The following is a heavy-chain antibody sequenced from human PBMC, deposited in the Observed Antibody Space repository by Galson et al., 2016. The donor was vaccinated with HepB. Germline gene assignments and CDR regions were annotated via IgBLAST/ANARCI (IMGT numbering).Heavy chain of an antibody. CDR3: AREISGYCSSTSCYTGGDF. J-gene: IGHJ4*02. Sequence: SETLSLTCTVSGGSVSSNFYYWSWIRQPPGKGLEWTGYSLYSGSTSYNPSLKSRVTISVDTPKNQFSLKLSSVTAADTAVYYCAREISGYCSSTSCYTGGDFWGQGILVTVSS. CDR1: GGSVSSNFYY. V-gene: IGHV4-61*01. D-gene: IGHD2-2*02. CDR2: SLYSGST.